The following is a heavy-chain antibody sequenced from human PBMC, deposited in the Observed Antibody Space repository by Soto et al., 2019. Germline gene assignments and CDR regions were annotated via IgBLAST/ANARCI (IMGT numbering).Heavy chain of an antibody. V-gene: IGHV3-74*01. CDR2: INSDGSST. Sequence: GGPRLSCAASGFTFSSYWMHWVRQAPGKGLVWVSRINSDGSSTSYADSVKGRFTISRDNAKNTLYLQMSSLRAEDTAVYYCARESDTMIVVVTGMDVWGQGTTVTVSS. CDR3: ARESDTMIVVVTGMDV. CDR1: GFTFSSYW. D-gene: IGHD3-22*01. J-gene: IGHJ6*02.